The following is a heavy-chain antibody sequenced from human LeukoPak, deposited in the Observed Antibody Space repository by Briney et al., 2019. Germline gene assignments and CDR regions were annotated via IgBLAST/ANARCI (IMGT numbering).Heavy chain of an antibody. CDR1: GFTFSSYG. Sequence: GGSLRLSCAASGFTFSSYGMHWVRQAPGKGLEWVSVVYSGGTTYYADSAKGRFTISKDNSNNTLYLQMNSLRAEDTAVYYCTSRVVVPAAISDYWGQGTLVTVSS. D-gene: IGHD2-2*01. V-gene: IGHV3-NL1*01. J-gene: IGHJ4*02. CDR3: TSRVVVPAAISDY. CDR2: VYSGGTT.